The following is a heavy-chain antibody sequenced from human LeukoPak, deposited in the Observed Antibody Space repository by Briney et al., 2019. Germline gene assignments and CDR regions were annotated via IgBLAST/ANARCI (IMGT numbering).Heavy chain of an antibody. D-gene: IGHD3-10*01. CDR1: GFTFSSYG. CDR2: IRNDGSNK. Sequence: GGSLRLSCAASGFTFSSYGMHWVRQAPRQGLEWVAFIRNDGSNKYYEDSVKGRFTISRDNSKNTLYLQMTSLRAEETAGRSCAKDWAVRVGGDYWGQGTLVTVSS. CDR3: AKDWAVRVGGDY. J-gene: IGHJ4*02. V-gene: IGHV3-30*02.